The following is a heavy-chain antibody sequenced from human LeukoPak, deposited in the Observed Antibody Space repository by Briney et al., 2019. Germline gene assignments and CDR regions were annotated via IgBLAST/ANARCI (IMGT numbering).Heavy chain of an antibody. V-gene: IGHV3-23*01. CDR1: GFTFTNSA. D-gene: IGHD2/OR15-2a*01. Sequence: GGSLRLSCAASGFTFTNSAMTWVRQAPGKGLEWVSTVSGSGGNTYYADSVKGRFTISRDNSENTLYLQMNSLRAEDTAVYYCDNRGYWGQGTLVTVSS. J-gene: IGHJ4*02. CDR2: VSGSGGNT. CDR3: DNRGY.